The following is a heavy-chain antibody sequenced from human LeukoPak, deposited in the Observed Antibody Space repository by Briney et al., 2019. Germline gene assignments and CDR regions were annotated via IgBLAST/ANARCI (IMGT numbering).Heavy chain of an antibody. CDR3: ARDHEGGNYGGNSNWFDP. J-gene: IGHJ5*02. CDR2: VYISGFT. D-gene: IGHD4-23*01. CDR1: GGSISSGDYY. Sequence: PSQTLSLTCTVSGGSISSGDYYWSWIRQPAGKGLERIGRVYISGFTNYNPSLKSRVTISVDTSRNQFSLKLSSVTAADTAVYYCARDHEGGNYGGNSNWFDPWGQGTLVTVSS. V-gene: IGHV4-61*02.